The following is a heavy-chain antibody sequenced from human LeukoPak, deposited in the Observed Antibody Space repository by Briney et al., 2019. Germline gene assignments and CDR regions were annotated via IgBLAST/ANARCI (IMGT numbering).Heavy chain of an antibody. CDR1: GFPFDDYG. J-gene: IGHJ4*02. V-gene: IGHV3-20*04. Sequence: PGGSLRLSCAASGFPFDDYGMSWVRHAPGKGLEWVSGINWNGGSTGYADSVKGRFTISRDNAKNSLYLQMNSLRAEDTALYYCARDGVEGWLGTFDYWGQGTLVTVSS. D-gene: IGHD5-24*01. CDR3: ARDGVEGWLGTFDY. CDR2: INWNGGST.